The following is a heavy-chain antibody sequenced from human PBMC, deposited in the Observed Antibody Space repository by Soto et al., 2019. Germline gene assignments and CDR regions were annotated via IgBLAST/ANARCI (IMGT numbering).Heavy chain of an antibody. D-gene: IGHD6-6*01. CDR1: GYTFTSYG. V-gene: IGHV1-18*04. CDR3: AREEGSPARPYYYYYGMDV. CDR2: ISAYNGTA. J-gene: IGHJ6*02. Sequence: GASVKVSCKASGYTFTSYGISWVRQAPGQGLEWMGWISAYNGTADYAQKFQGRVTITADKSTSTAYMELSSLRSEDTAVYYCAREEGSPARPYYYYYGMDVWGQGTRSPSP.